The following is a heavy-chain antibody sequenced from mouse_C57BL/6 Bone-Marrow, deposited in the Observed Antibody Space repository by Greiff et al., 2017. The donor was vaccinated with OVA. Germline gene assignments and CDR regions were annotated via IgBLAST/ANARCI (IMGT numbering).Heavy chain of an antibody. J-gene: IGHJ4*01. D-gene: IGHD1-1*01. V-gene: IGHV1-78*01. CDR1: GYTFTDHT. Sequence: VQLQQSDAELVKPGASVKISCKVSGYTFTDHTIHWMKQRPEQGLEWIGYIYPRDGSTKYNEKFKGKATLTADKSSSTAYMQLNSLTSEDSAVYFCARPYYYGSSYLYYYAMGYWGQGTSVTVSA. CDR2: IYPRDGST. CDR3: ARPYYYGSSYLYYYAMGY.